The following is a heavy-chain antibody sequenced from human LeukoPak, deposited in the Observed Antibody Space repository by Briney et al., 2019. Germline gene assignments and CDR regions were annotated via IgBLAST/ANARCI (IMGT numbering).Heavy chain of an antibody. Sequence: ASVKVSCKASGYTFTGYYMHWVRQAPGQELEWMGWLSPNSGDTKFPQKFQGRVTVTRDTSISTAYMELSRLTSDDTAVYYCARHYGNWYYFDYWGQGTLVTVSS. CDR1: GYTFTGYY. CDR3: ARHYGNWYYFDY. CDR2: LSPNSGDT. J-gene: IGHJ4*02. D-gene: IGHD4-17*01. V-gene: IGHV1-2*02.